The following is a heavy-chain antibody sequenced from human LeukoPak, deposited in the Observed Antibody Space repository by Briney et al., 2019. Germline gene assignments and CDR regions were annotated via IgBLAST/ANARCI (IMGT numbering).Heavy chain of an antibody. J-gene: IGHJ6*03. Sequence: ASVKVSCKGIGYTFSKHGINWVRQAPGQGLEWIGWISPHKGNTNYQQRLQGRLILTTDASTSTAYMDLRDLRSDDTAIYYCARDQQQGDHYSFYYMDVWGEGTTVIVSS. CDR2: ISPHKGNT. CDR1: GYTFSKHG. CDR3: ARDQQQGDHYSFYYMDV. D-gene: IGHD1/OR15-1a*01. V-gene: IGHV1-18*01.